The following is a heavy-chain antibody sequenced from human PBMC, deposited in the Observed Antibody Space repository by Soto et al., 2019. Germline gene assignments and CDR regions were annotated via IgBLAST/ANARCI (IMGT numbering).Heavy chain of an antibody. Sequence: EVQLLESGGGLVKPGEPLRLSCSASGFSFTNAWISWVRQAPGKGLEWVGHIKGEIDGEATDYAAPVKGRFTFSRNNSRNTVYLQVSSLKTDDTAVYYCAADIPSQGRGEFDFWGQVTQVTVSS. J-gene: IGHJ4*02. D-gene: IGHD1-26*01. CDR2: IKGEIDGEAT. V-gene: IGHV3-15*07. CDR1: GFSFTNAW. CDR3: AADIPSQGRGEFDF.